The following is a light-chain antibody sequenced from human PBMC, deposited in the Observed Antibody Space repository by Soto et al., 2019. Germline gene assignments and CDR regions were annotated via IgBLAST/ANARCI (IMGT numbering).Light chain of an antibody. J-gene: IGKJ2*01. CDR1: QDINNY. CDR2: GAS. CDR3: KQYNNYPYT. Sequence: DIQMTQSPSSLSASVGDRVTITCQASQDINNYLNWYQQQPGKAPNLLIYGASNLETGVPSRFSGSGSGTDFTFTIRSLQAEDIATYYCKQYNNYPYTFGQGTKVDIK. V-gene: IGKV1-33*01.